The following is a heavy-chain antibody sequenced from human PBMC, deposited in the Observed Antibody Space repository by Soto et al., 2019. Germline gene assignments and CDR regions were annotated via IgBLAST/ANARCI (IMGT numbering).Heavy chain of an antibody. CDR3: ARDSTAAATYGMDV. Sequence: GGSLRLSCAASGFTFSSYRMHWVRQAPGKGLVWVSRVNSDGSSTSYADSVKGRFTISRDNAKNTLYLQMNSLRAEDTAVYYCARDSTAAATYGMDVWGQGTTVTVS. D-gene: IGHD2-2*01. V-gene: IGHV3-74*01. CDR1: GFTFSSYR. CDR2: VNSDGSST. J-gene: IGHJ6*02.